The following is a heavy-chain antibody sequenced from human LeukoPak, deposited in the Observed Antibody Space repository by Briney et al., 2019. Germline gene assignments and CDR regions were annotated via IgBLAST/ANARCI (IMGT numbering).Heavy chain of an antibody. CDR1: GYTFTYYY. J-gene: IGHJ4*02. Sequence: ASVTVSFKSSGYTFTYYYMHWVRQAPGQGLEGMGWINPNSGGTNYAQKFQGRVTMTRDTSISTAYMELSRLRSDDTAVYYCARDGPYCGGDCYNGIDYWGQGTLVTVSS. CDR2: INPNSGGT. V-gene: IGHV1-2*02. CDR3: ARDGPYCGGDCYNGIDY. D-gene: IGHD2-21*02.